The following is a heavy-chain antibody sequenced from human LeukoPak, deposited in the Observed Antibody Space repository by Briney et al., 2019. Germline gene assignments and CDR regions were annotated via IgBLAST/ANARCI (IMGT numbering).Heavy chain of an antibody. V-gene: IGHV4-59*01. J-gene: IGHJ4*02. CDR1: GGSISSYY. D-gene: IGHD2-8*01. CDR2: IYYSGST. Sequence: SETLSLTCTVSGGSISSYYWSWIRQPPGKGLEWIGYIYYSGSTNYNPSLKSRVTISVDTSKNQFSLKLSSVTAADTAVYYCARVAGYCSNGVCYTGFDYWGQGTLVTVSS. CDR3: ARVAGYCSNGVCYTGFDY.